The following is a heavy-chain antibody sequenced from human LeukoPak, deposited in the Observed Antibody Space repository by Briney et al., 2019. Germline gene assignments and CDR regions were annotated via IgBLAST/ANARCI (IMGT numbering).Heavy chain of an antibody. CDR2: ISSSSSYI. J-gene: IGHJ6*02. V-gene: IGHV3-21*01. D-gene: IGHD6-19*01. CDR1: GFTFSSYS. CDR3: ARDRQWLVRGYYYGMDV. Sequence: PGGSLRLSCAASGFTFSSYSMNWVRQAPGKGLEWVSSISSSSSYIYYADSVKGRFTISRDNAKNSLYLQMNSLRAEDTAVYYCARDRQWLVRGYYYGMDVRGQGTTVTVSS.